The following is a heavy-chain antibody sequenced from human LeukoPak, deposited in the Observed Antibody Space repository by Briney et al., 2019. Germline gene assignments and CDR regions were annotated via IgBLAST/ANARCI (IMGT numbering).Heavy chain of an antibody. CDR3: ARLGGYYYDSSGYYPNWFDP. CDR1: RGSISSYY. J-gene: IGHJ5*02. D-gene: IGHD3-22*01. V-gene: IGHV4-59*08. CDR2: IYYSGSA. Sequence: SETLSLTCTVSRGSISSYYWSWTRQPPGKGLEWIGYIYYSGSANYNLSLKSRVTISVDTSKNQFSLKLRSVTAADTALYYCARLGGYYYDSSGYYPNWFDPWGQGTLVTVSS.